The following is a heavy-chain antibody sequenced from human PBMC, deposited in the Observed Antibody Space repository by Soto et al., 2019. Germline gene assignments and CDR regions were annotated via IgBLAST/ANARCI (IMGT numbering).Heavy chain of an antibody. CDR1: GGSISSSSYY. J-gene: IGHJ5*02. Sequence: SETLSLTCTVSGGSISSSSYYWGWIRQPPGKGLEWIGSIYYSGSTYYNPSLKSRVTISVDTSKNQFSLKLSSVTAADTAVYYCARRVVVVPAAMGPYNWFDPWGQGTLVTVSS. CDR2: IYYSGST. V-gene: IGHV4-39*01. D-gene: IGHD2-2*01. CDR3: ARRVVVVPAAMGPYNWFDP.